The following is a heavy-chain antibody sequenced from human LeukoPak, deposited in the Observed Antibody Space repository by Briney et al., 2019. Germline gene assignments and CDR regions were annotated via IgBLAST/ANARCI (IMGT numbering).Heavy chain of an antibody. CDR3: ARGTYCSGGSCQRTAPVSLGGAVYYYYYMDV. V-gene: IGHV4-34*01. CDR1: GFSLSSYA. D-gene: IGHD2-15*01. CDR2: INHSGST. J-gene: IGHJ6*03. Sequence: GSLRLSCAASGFSLSSYAMSWIRQPPGKGLEWIGEINHSGSTNYNPSLKSRVTISVDTSKNQFSLKLSSVTAADTAVYYCARGTYCSGGSCQRTAPVSLGGAVYYYYYMDVWGKGTTATVSS.